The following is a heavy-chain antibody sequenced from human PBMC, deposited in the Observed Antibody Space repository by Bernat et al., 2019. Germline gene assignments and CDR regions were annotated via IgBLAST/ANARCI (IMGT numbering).Heavy chain of an antibody. CDR1: GFTFSSYG. D-gene: IGHD3-10*01. Sequence: VQLVESGGGLVQPGGSLRLSCAASGFTFSSYGMHWVRQAPGKGLEWVAVISYDGSNKYYADSVKGRFTISRDNSKNTLYLQMNSLRAEDTAVYYCAKASTPVWFGELFPDYWGQGTLVTVSS. J-gene: IGHJ4*02. CDR2: ISYDGSNK. CDR3: AKASTPVWFGELFPDY. V-gene: IGHV3-30*18.